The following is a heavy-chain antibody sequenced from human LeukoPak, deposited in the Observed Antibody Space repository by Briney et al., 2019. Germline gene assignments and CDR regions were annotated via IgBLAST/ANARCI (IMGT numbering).Heavy chain of an antibody. CDR2: IYYSGSI. Sequence: SETLSLTCTVSGGSISSSSYYWGWIRQPPGKGLEWIGSIYYSGSIYYNPSLKSRVTISVDTSKNQFSLKLSSVTAAATAVYYCATHYYYGSGSHLNYWGQGTLVTVSS. CDR3: ATHYYYGSGSHLNY. CDR1: GGSISSSSYY. D-gene: IGHD3-10*01. V-gene: IGHV4-39*01. J-gene: IGHJ4*02.